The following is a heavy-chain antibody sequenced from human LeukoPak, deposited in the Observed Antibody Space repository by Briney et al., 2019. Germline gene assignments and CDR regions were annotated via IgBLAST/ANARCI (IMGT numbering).Heavy chain of an antibody. V-gene: IGHV4-61*02. CDR2: IYTSGST. CDR3: ARDKRLWIGELPMYYFDY. Sequence: SETLSLTCTVSGGSISSGSYYWSWIRQPAGKGLEWIGRIYTSGSTNYNPSLKSRVTISVDTSKNQFSLKLSSVTAADTAVYYCARDKRLWIGELPMYYFDYWGQGTLVTVSS. J-gene: IGHJ4*02. CDR1: GGSISSGSYY. D-gene: IGHD3-10*01.